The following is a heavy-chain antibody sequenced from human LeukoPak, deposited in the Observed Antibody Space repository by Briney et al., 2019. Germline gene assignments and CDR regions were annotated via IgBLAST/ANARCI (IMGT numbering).Heavy chain of an antibody. CDR1: GFTVSSNY. D-gene: IGHD1-26*01. V-gene: IGHV3-66*02. CDR3: ARDPTYYYFDY. CDR2: IYSGGGT. Sequence: GGSLRLSCAASGFTVSSNYMSWVRQAPGKGLQWVLVIYSGGGTYYAASVKGRFTISRDNSKNTLYLQMNNVRPEDTAMYYCARDPTYYYFDYWGQGTLVTVSS. J-gene: IGHJ4*02.